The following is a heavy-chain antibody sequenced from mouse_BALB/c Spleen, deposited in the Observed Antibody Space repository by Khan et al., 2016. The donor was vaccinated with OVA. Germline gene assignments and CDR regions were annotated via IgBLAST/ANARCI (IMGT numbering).Heavy chain of an antibody. CDR3: ARVGYNGTMDF. CDR2: INTYTGEP. CDR1: GFNFTNYG. Sequence: QVQLKESGPELKKPGETVQISCKASGFNFTNYGMNWVRQAPGKGLKWMGWINTYTGEPTFTADFKGRFAFSLETSASTAYLQINSLKNEDTATYCCARVGYNGTMDFWGQGTSVTVSS. V-gene: IGHV9-3-1*01. D-gene: IGHD2-14*01. J-gene: IGHJ4*01.